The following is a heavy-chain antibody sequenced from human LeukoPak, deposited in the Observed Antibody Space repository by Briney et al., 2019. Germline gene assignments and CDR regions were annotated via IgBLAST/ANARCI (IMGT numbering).Heavy chain of an antibody. V-gene: IGHV3-23*01. D-gene: IGHD6-25*01. Sequence: PGGSLRLSCAASGFAFSSYGMSWVRQAPGKGLEWVSAISGSGGSTYYADSVKGRFTISRDDSKNTLYLQMNSLRAEDTAVYYCAKVERGRVSQRTFDYWGQGTLVTVSS. J-gene: IGHJ4*02. CDR2: ISGSGGST. CDR1: GFAFSSYG. CDR3: AKVERGRVSQRTFDY.